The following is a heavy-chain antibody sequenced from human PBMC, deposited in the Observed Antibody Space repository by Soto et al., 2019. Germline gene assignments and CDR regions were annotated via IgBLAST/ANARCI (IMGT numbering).Heavy chain of an antibody. Sequence: SETLSLTCTVSGGSIISYCWSWIRQPPGKGLEWIGYIYYSGSTNYNPSLKSRVTISVDTSKNQFSLKLSSVTAADTAVYYCARDGATDHFDYWGQGTLVTVSS. J-gene: IGHJ4*02. D-gene: IGHD5-12*01. CDR3: ARDGATDHFDY. V-gene: IGHV4-59*01. CDR1: GGSIISYC. CDR2: IYYSGST.